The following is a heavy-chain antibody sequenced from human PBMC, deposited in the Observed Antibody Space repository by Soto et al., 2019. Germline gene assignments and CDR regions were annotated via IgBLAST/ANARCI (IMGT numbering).Heavy chain of an antibody. V-gene: IGHV1-18*04. CDR2: ISAYNGNT. D-gene: IGHD4-17*01. J-gene: IGHJ3*02. CDR1: GYTFTSYG. Sequence: GSSVNVSCKASGYTFTSYGISWVRQAPGQGLEWMGWISAYNGNTNYAQKLQGRVTMTTDTSTSTAYMELRSLRSDDTAVYYCARDTAPLHDAFDILGQGTMVTFSS. CDR3: ARDTAPLHDAFDI.